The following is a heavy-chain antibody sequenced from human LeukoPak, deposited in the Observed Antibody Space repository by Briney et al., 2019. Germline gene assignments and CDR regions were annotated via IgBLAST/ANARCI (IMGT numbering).Heavy chain of an antibody. CDR3: ARVDPRLPEQPFDY. J-gene: IGHJ4*02. CDR1: GFTFSSYA. Sequence: GGSLRLSCAASGFTFSSYAMSWVRQAPGEGLEWVSAISGSGGSTYYADSVKGRFTISRDNSKNTLYLQMNSLRAEDTAVYYCARVDPRLPEQPFDYWGQGTLVTVSS. CDR2: ISGSGGST. V-gene: IGHV3-23*01. D-gene: IGHD1/OR15-1a*01.